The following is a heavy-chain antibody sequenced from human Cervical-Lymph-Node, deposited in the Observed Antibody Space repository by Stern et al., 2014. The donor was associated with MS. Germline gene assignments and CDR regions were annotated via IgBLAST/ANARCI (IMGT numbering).Heavy chain of an antibody. J-gene: IGHJ6*02. CDR1: GFTFSSYG. CDR2: ISYDGSNK. V-gene: IGHV3-30*18. CDR3: AKRLGYCSSTSCSYDYYGMDV. D-gene: IGHD2-2*01. Sequence: VQLVESGGGVVQPGRSLRLSCAASGFTFSSYGMHWVRQAPGKGLEWVAVISYDGSNKYYADSVKGRFTISRDNSKNTLYLQMNSLRAEDTAVYYCAKRLGYCSSTSCSYDYYGMDVWGQGTTVTVSS.